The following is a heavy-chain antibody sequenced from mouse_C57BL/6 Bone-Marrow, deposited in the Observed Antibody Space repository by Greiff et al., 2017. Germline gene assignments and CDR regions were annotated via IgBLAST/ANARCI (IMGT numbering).Heavy chain of an antibody. CDR1: GYTFTDYY. Sequence: QVQLQQSGAELVRPGASVKLSCKASGYTFTDYYINWVKQRPGQGLEWIARIYPGSGNTYYNEKFKGKATLTAEESSSTAYMQLSSLTSEDSAVYFCARGGTNGNTYFDYWGQGSTLTVSS. D-gene: IGHD2-1*01. CDR2: IYPGSGNT. CDR3: ARGGTNGNTYFDY. V-gene: IGHV1-76*01. J-gene: IGHJ2*01.